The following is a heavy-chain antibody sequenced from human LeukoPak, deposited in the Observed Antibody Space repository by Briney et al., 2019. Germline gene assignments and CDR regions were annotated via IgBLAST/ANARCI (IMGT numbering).Heavy chain of an antibody. CDR1: GGTFSSYA. D-gene: IGHD6-6*01. CDR3: ARDRRSSSLQRAYYYYYMDV. CDR2: IIPIFGTA. V-gene: IGHV1-69*05. Sequence: SVKVSCKASGGTFSSYAISWVRQAPGQGLEWMGRIIPIFGTANYAQKFQGRVTITTDESTSTAYMELSSLRSEDTAVYYCARDRRSSSLQRAYYYYYMDVWGKGTTVTVSS. J-gene: IGHJ6*03.